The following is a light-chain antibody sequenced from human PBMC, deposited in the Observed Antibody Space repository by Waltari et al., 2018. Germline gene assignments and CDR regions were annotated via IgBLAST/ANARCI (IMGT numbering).Light chain of an antibody. V-gene: IGKV1-39*01. CDR1: QTVIIY. CDR3: QQSYSGPFT. J-gene: IGKJ5*01. CDR2: AAS. Sequence: DIHLTQSPSSLSASVGDRVTITCRTTQTVIIYLNWYQQKPGKAPKLLIYAASSLQSGVPSRFSGSGSGTDFTLTISSLQPEDFATYYCQQSYSGPFTFGQGTRLENK.